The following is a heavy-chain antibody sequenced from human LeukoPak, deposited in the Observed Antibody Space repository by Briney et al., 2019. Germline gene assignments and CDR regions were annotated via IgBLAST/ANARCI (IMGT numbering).Heavy chain of an antibody. CDR1: GFTFSSYT. J-gene: IGHJ4*02. V-gene: IGHV3-21*01. CDR3: ARLPAYCSSISCYYDY. CDR2: ISSSSSLI. Sequence: GGSLRLSCAASGFTFSSYTMNWARQAPGKGLQWVSSISSSSSLIYYADSVKGRFTISRDNAKNSLFLQMNSLRAEDTAVYYCARLPAYCSSISCYYDYWGQGTLVTVSS. D-gene: IGHD2-2*01.